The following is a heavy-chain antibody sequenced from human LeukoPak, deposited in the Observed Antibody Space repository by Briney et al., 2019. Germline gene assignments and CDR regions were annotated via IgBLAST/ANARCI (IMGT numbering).Heavy chain of an antibody. D-gene: IGHD6-13*01. CDR3: ARDQAGIADYYYYYGMDV. V-gene: IGHV1-69*05. J-gene: IGHJ6*02. Sequence: SVKVSCKASGGTFSSYAISWVRQAPGQGLEWMGGIIPIFGTANYAQKFQGRVTMTRDTSTSTVYMELSSLRSEDTAVYYCARDQAGIADYYYYYGMDVWGQGTTVTVSS. CDR1: GGTFSSYA. CDR2: IIPIFGTA.